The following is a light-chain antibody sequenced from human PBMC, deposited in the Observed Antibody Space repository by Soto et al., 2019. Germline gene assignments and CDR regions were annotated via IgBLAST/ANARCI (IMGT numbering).Light chain of an antibody. CDR2: DAS. J-gene: IGKJ4*01. V-gene: IGKV3-11*01. Sequence: ETVSTQSLATLSLSPGERATLSCRASQNVSTYLAWYQQKAGQAPRLLIYDASNRATGTPARFSGSGSGTDFNLTISSLEPEDFAVYYCQQRTNWTTFGGGTKVDIK. CDR3: QQRTNWTT. CDR1: QNVSTY.